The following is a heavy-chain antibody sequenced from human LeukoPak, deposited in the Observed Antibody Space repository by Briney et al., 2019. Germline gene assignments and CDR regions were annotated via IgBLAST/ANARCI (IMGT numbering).Heavy chain of an antibody. CDR1: GFTFSSYG. J-gene: IGHJ4*02. D-gene: IGHD3-22*01. V-gene: IGHV3-33*06. CDR2: IWYDGSNK. CDR3: AKPVPYYYDSSGYYGD. Sequence: GGSLRLSCAASGFTFSSYGMHWVRQAPGKGLEWVAVIWYDGSNKYYADSVKGRFTISRDNSKNTLYLQMNSLRAEDTAVYYCAKPVPYYYDSSGYYGDWGQGTLVTVSS.